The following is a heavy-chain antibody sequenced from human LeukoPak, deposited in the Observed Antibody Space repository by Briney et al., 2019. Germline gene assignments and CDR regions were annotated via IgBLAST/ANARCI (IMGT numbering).Heavy chain of an antibody. CDR3: AKDMGRKLLPED. D-gene: IGHD3-10*01. Sequence: SPRLSCAASGLTFCTYCMHCGRHDPGKRVQWVAVRWFDSSNKFYADSEKSRFAISRDNSTNTLYLQMNSLGVEDTAMYYCAKDMGRKLLPEDWGQGTLVTVST. V-gene: IGHV3-33*06. CDR1: GLTFCTYC. J-gene: IGHJ4*02. CDR2: RWFDSSNK.